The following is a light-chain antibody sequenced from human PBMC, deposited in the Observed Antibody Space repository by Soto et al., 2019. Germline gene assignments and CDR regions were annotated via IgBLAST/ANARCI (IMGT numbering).Light chain of an antibody. Sequence: DIQMTQSPSSLSASVGDRVTISCRASQSISTYLNWYQQKPGKAPRLLIYGESSLQSGVPSRFSGSGSGTDFTLNISSLQTEDFATYYCQQSYSNPKTFGQGTKVEIK. CDR2: GES. J-gene: IGKJ1*01. V-gene: IGKV1-39*01. CDR1: QSISTY. CDR3: QQSYSNPKT.